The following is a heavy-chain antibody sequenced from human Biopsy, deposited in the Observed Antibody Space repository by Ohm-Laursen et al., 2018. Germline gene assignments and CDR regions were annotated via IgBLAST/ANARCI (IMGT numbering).Heavy chain of an antibody. V-gene: IGHV4-59*08. Sequence: GTLSLTCTVSGGSISSFYWTWIRQPPGKGPEWIGDISDSGSTNYKPSLKSRVIISVDTSKNQFSLNLSSVTAADTAVYYCARRGSGGRSFDHWGQGTLATVSS. CDR3: ARRGSGGRSFDH. CDR2: ISDSGST. CDR1: GGSISSFY. J-gene: IGHJ4*02. D-gene: IGHD2-15*01.